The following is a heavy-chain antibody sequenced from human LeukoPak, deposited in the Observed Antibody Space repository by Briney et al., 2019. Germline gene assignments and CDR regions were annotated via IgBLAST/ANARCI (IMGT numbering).Heavy chain of an antibody. V-gene: IGHV3-30*03. D-gene: IGHD6-13*01. CDR2: ISYDGSNK. CDR1: GFTFSSYG. J-gene: IGHJ4*02. Sequence: GGSLRLSCAASGFTFSSYGIHWVRQAPGKGLEWVAAISYDGSNKYYSDSVKGRFTISRDNSENTLYLQMNTLRADDTAVYFCASAAGPFDHWGQGTLVTVSS. CDR3: ASAAGPFDH.